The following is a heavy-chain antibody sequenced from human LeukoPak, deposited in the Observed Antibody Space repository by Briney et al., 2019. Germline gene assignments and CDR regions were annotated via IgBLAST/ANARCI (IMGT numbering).Heavy chain of an antibody. J-gene: IGHJ4*02. V-gene: IGHV3-30*04. CDR2: ISFDGTNK. Sequence: GGSLRLSCTASGVILSNYAMHWVRRPPGRGLEWVAVISFDGTNKYYGDSVEGRFSVSRDNSKNTLYLQMNSLRPDDTAMYYCATDYGDYQPIDYWGQGTLVTVSS. CDR1: GVILSNYA. D-gene: IGHD4-17*01. CDR3: ATDYGDYQPIDY.